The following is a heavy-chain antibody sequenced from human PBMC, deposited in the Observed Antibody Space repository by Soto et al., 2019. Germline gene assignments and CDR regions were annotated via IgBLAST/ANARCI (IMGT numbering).Heavy chain of an antibody. CDR3: ARDRIAGSKYYYGMDV. CDR1: GGTFSSYA. V-gene: IGHV1-69*01. Sequence: QVQLVQSGAEVKKPGSSVRVSCKASGGTFSSYAISWVRQAPGQGLEWMGGSIPIFGTENYAQKFQGRVTITADESTSTAYMELSSLRSEDKAVYYCARDRIAGSKYYYGMDVWGQGTTVTVSS. CDR2: SIPIFGTE. J-gene: IGHJ6*02. D-gene: IGHD6-13*01.